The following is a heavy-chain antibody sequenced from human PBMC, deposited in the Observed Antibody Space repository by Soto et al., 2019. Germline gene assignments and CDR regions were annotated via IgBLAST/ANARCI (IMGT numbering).Heavy chain of an antibody. D-gene: IGHD5-18*01. CDR1: GGSLSGVY. V-gene: IGHV4-34*01. J-gene: IGHJ6*02. CDR3: ARGPGYSYGYSVYYYYYGMDV. CDR2: INHSGST. Sequence: PSETLSLTCVVYGGSLSGVYWTWIRQPPGKGLEWIGEINHSGSTNYSPSLESRVTISLDTSNNQFSLKLSSGTAADTAVYYCARGPGYSYGYSVYYYYYGMDVWGQGTTVTVSS.